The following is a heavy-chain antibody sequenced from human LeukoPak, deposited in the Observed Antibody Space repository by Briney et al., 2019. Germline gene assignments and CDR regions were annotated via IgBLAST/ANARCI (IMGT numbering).Heavy chain of an antibody. CDR1: GGSISSSSYY. V-gene: IGHV4-39*01. J-gene: IGHJ4*02. Sequence: SETLSLTFTVSGGSISSSSYYWGWIRQPPGKGLEWIGSIYYSGSTYYNPSLKSRGTISVDTSKNQFSLKLSSVTAADTAVYYCARWGGEPQFDYWGQGTLVTVSS. D-gene: IGHD3-16*01. CDR3: ARWGGEPQFDY. CDR2: IYYSGST.